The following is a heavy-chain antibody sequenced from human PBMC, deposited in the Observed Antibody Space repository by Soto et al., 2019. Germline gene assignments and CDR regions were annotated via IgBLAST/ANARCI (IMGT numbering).Heavy chain of an antibody. CDR1: GGSFSGYY. V-gene: IGHV4-34*01. J-gene: IGHJ5*02. D-gene: IGHD3-10*01. Sequence: SETLSLTCAVYGGSFSGYYWSWIRQPPGKGLEWIGEINHSGSTNYNPSLKSRVTISVDTSKNQFSLKLSSVTAADTAVYYCARGIRVRGALRGNNWFDPWGQGTLVTVSS. CDR2: INHSGST. CDR3: ARGIRVRGALRGNNWFDP.